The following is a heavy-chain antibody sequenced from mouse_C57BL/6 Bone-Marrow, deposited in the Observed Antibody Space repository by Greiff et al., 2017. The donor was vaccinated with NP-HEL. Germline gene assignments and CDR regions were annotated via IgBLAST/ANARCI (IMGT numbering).Heavy chain of an antibody. Sequence: EVKVEASGGGLVQPGGSMKLSCVASGFTFSNYWMNWVRQSPEKGLELVAQIRLKSDNSATHSAESVKGRFTISRDDDKSSVYLQMNNLRAEDTGIYYCTGDYVWFAYWGQGTLVTVSA. V-gene: IGHV6-3*01. CDR2: IRLKSDNSAT. J-gene: IGHJ3*01. CDR1: GFTFSNYW. CDR3: TGDYVWFAY. D-gene: IGHD2-4*01.